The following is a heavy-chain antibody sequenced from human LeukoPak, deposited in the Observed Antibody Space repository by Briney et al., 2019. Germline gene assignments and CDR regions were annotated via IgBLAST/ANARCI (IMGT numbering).Heavy chain of an antibody. Sequence: GGSLRLSCAASGFTFSSYSMNWVRQAPGKGLEWVSYISSSSSTIYYADSVKGRFTISRDNAKNSLYLQMNSLRVEDTAVYYCARSYLQMVSASWGQGTLVTVSS. J-gene: IGHJ5*02. CDR1: GFTFSSYS. CDR3: ARSYLQMVSAS. V-gene: IGHV3-48*01. CDR2: ISSSSSTI. D-gene: IGHD3-10*01.